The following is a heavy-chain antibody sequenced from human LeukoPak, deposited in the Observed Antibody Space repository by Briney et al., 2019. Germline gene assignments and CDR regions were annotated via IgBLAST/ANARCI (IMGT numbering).Heavy chain of an antibody. CDR3: VTPPD. J-gene: IGHJ4*02. CDR2: IKSIGAGGTT. CDR1: GFSFTDAW. Sequence: GGSLRLSCAASGFSFTDAWMAWVRQAPGKGPEWVGRIKSIGAGGTTDYAAPVKGRFTISRDDSKNTLYLQMNSLKTEDTATYYCVTPPDWGPGTLVTVSS. V-gene: IGHV3-15*01.